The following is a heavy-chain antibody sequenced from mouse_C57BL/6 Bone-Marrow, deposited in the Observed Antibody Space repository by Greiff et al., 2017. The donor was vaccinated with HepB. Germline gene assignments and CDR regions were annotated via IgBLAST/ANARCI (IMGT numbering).Heavy chain of an antibody. V-gene: IGHV7-3*01. J-gene: IGHJ2*01. CDR3: ARYCWDYFDY. Sequence: EVQLVESGGGLVQPGGSLSLSCAASGFTFTDYYMSWVRQPPGKALEWLGFIRNKANGYTTEYSASVKGRFTISRDNSQSILYLQMNALRAEDSATYYCARYCWDYFDYWGQGTTLTVSS. CDR1: GFTFTDYY. D-gene: IGHD4-1*01. CDR2: IRNKANGYTT.